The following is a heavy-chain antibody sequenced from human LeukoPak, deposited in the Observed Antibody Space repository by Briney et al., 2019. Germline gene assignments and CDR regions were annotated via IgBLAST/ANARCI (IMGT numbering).Heavy chain of an antibody. V-gene: IGHV3-21*01. J-gene: IGHJ4*02. CDR2: ISSSSSYI. D-gene: IGHD3-3*01. CDR3: ARGRKGWIFGVVIKSIDY. CDR1: GFTFSSYS. Sequence: PGGSLRLSCAASGFTFSSYSMNWVRQAPGKGLEWVSSISSSSSYIYYADSVKGRFTISRDNAKNSLYLQMNGLRAEDTAVYYCARGRKGWIFGVVIKSIDYWGQGTLVTVSS.